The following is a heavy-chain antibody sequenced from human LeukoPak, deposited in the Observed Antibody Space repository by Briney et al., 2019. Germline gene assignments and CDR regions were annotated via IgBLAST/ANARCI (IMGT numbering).Heavy chain of an antibody. V-gene: IGHV1-69*05. CDR2: IIPVFGST. CDR1: GGTFNSSS. CDR3: ARDHYGSHSGPFDF. Sequence: ASVKVSCKASGGTFNSSSISRLRQAPGQGLEWMGGIIPVFGSTQSAQKFQGRVTMTTDESTKTAYMELSSLRSQDTAVYYCARDHYGSHSGPFDFWGQGTLVTVSS. J-gene: IGHJ4*02. D-gene: IGHD4-23*01.